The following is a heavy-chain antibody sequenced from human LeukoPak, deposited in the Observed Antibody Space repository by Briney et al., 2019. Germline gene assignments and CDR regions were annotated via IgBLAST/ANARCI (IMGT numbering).Heavy chain of an antibody. CDR2: IYYSGST. J-gene: IGHJ6*03. CDR3: AREIEARNYYYYMDV. Sequence: SQTLSLTCTVSGGSISSGGYYWSWIRRHPGKGLEWIGYIYYSGSTYYNPSLKSRVTISVDTSKNQFSLKLSSVTAADTAVYYCAREIEARNYYYYMDVWGKGTTVTVSS. D-gene: IGHD6-6*01. CDR1: GGSISSGGYY. V-gene: IGHV4-31*03.